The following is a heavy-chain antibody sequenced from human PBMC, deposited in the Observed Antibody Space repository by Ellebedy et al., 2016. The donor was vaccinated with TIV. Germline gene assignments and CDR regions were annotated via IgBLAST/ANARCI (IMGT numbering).Heavy chain of an antibody. D-gene: IGHD5-18*01. CDR3: ARGSGYSYAMIWFDP. Sequence: MPSETLSLTCSVSGGSISSGHYYWSWIRQPPGKGLEWIGYIDYSGITYYNPSLKSRVTISVDTSKKQFSLNLSSVTAADTAVYYCARGSGYSYAMIWFDPWGQGTLVTVSS. V-gene: IGHV4-30-4*01. CDR2: IDYSGIT. CDR1: GGSISSGHYY. J-gene: IGHJ5*02.